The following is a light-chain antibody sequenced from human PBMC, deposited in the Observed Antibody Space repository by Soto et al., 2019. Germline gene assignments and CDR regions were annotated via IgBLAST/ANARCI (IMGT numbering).Light chain of an antibody. J-gene: IGLJ1*01. CDR1: NSNVGNNT. CDR3: CSYGGSFPYV. V-gene: IGLV1-44*01. CDR2: GND. Sequence: QSVLTQPPSASGTPGQRVTISCSGSNSNVGNNTVNWYQQFPGTSPRLLIEGNDQRPSGVPDRFSGSKSGNTASLTISGLQAEDEADFYCCSYGGSFPYVFGTGTKLTVL.